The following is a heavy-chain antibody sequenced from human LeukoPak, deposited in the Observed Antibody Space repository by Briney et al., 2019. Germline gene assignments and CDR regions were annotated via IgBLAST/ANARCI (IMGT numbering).Heavy chain of an antibody. V-gene: IGHV1-2*06. Sequence: ASVKVSCKASGYTFTGYYMHWVRQAPGQGLEWMGRINPNSGGTNYAQKLQGRVTMTRDTSISKAYMELSRLRSDDTAVYYCARAMGVTMIAEDAFDIWGQGTMVTVSS. CDR2: INPNSGGT. J-gene: IGHJ3*02. D-gene: IGHD3-22*01. CDR1: GYTFTGYY. CDR3: ARAMGVTMIAEDAFDI.